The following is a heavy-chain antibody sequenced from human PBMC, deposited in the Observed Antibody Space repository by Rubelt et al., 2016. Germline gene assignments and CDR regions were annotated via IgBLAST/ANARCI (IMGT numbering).Heavy chain of an antibody. J-gene: IGHJ3*02. CDR1: GFTFRSYA. D-gene: IGHD5-18*01. CDR2: ITGSSAYI. V-gene: IGHV3-21*01. Sequence: GGSLRLSCAASGFTFRSYAMNWVRQAPGKGLEWVSSITGSSAYIYYPDSVKGRFTISRDNAKNSLYLQMNSLSAEDTAVYYCARDGRYSYAFDIWGQGTMVTVSS. CDR3: ARDGRYSYAFDI.